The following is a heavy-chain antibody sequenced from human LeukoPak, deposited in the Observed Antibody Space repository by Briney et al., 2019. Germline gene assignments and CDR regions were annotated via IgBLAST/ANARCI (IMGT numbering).Heavy chain of an antibody. J-gene: IGHJ4*02. CDR3: AKTYGMGSFSN. CDR2: LSSNGGST. D-gene: IGHD3-10*01. V-gene: IGHV3-64D*06. CDR1: GFTYSSYA. Sequence: PVCSLTLSSSATGFTYSSYAMHWVRQATGKGLGYVSGLSSNGGSTYYADSVKDRFIISRDNSKNTLYLQMRSLRAEDTAVYYCAKTYGMGSFSNWGQGTLVTVSS.